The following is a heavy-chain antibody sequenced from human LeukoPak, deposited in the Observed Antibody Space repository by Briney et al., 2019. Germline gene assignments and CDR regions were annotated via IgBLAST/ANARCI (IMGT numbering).Heavy chain of an antibody. D-gene: IGHD6-19*01. Sequence: GASVKVSCKASGYTFTSYGISWVRQAPGQGLEWMGWISAYNGNTNYAQKLQGRVTMTTDTSTSTAYMELRSLRSDDTAVYYCARDEVIAVAGKSTWDCYYYMDVWGKGTTVTVSS. CDR2: ISAYNGNT. V-gene: IGHV1-18*01. CDR1: GYTFTSYG. CDR3: ARDEVIAVAGKSTWDCYYYMDV. J-gene: IGHJ6*03.